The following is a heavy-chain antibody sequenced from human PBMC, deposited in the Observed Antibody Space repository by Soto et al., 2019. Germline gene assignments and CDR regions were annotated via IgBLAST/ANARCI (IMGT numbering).Heavy chain of an antibody. CDR3: ARYACKFYKTGDV. V-gene: IGHV5-51*01. CDR2: IYQGDSDT. J-gene: IGHJ6*02. Sequence: PGESLKISCEGSGDSFTRYWIAWVRQMTGKGREWMGIIYQGDSDTRYSPSLLGQVTISASECIRAVYLQCSRLKASDTAMYYCARYACKFYKTGDVWPQGTTATVSS. D-gene: IGHD1-1*01. CDR1: GDSFTRYW.